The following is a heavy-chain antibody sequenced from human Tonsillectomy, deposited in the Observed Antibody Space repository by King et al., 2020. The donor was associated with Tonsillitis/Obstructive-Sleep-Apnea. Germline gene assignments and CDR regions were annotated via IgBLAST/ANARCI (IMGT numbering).Heavy chain of an antibody. CDR1: GFTFDDYG. CDR3: ARWGIYAFKNPNWVDP. J-gene: IGHJ5*02. CDR2: INWNGDNT. Sequence: VQLVESGGGIVRPGGSLRLSCAASGFTFDDYGLSWVRQAPGKGLEWGAGINWNGDNTGYAESVKGRFTISREHAGNSLYLQMNSLRVEDTAFYYCARWGIYAFKNPNWVDPWGQGTLVTVSS. D-gene: IGHD3-16*01. V-gene: IGHV3-20*04.